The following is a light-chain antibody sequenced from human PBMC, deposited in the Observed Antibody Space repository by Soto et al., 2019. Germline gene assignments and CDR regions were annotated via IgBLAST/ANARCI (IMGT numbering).Light chain of an antibody. CDR3: QQHGSSPIT. CDR1: QTVTRNY. V-gene: IGKV3-20*01. J-gene: IGKJ5*01. CDR2: GAS. Sequence: IVLTQYPGTLSLSHGERATLSCRASQTVTRNYLAWHQQKPGQTPRLLVYGASSRATGIPDRFSGSGSGTDFTLTISRLEPEDFAVYYCQQHGSSPITFGQGTRLEI.